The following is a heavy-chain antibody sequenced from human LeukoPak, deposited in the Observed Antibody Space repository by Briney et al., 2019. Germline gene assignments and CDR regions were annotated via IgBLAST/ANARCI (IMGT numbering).Heavy chain of an antibody. CDR1: GYTFTSYA. J-gene: IGHJ3*02. CDR3: ATGILEWLLGAFDI. Sequence: GASVKVSCKASGYTFTSYAMHWVRQAPGQRLEWMGWINAGNGNTKYSQKFQGRVTITRDTSASTAYMELSSLRSGDTAVYYCATGILEWLLGAFDIWGQGTMVTVSS. D-gene: IGHD3-3*01. V-gene: IGHV1-3*01. CDR2: INAGNGNT.